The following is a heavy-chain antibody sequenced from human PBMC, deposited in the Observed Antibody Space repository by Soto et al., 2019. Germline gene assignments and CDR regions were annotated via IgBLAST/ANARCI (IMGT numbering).Heavy chain of an antibody. V-gene: IGHV2-26*01. CDR3: ARTLVGATLDY. CDR1: GFSLSNARMG. J-gene: IGHJ4*02. CDR2: IFSNDEK. D-gene: IGHD1-26*01. Sequence: QVTLKESGPVLVKPTETLTLTCTVSGFSLSNARMGVSWIRQPPGKALEWLAHIFSNDEKSYSTSLKSRLTIHKDTSKSQVVLTMTNMDPVDTATYYCARTLVGATLDYWGQGTLVTVSS.